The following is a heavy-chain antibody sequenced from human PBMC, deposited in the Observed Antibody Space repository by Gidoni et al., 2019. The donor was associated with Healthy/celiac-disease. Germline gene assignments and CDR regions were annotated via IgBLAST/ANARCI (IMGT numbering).Heavy chain of an antibody. Sequence: QVQLVESGGGVVQPGRSLRLSCAASGFTFSSYGMHWVRQAPGKGLEWVAVISYDGSNKYYADSVKGRFTISRDNSKNTLYLQMNSLRAEDTDVYYCAKEVDTAMAHYFDYWGQGTLVTVSS. CDR3: AKEVDTAMAHYFDY. J-gene: IGHJ4*02. D-gene: IGHD5-18*01. CDR2: ISYDGSNK. CDR1: GFTFSSYG. V-gene: IGHV3-30*18.